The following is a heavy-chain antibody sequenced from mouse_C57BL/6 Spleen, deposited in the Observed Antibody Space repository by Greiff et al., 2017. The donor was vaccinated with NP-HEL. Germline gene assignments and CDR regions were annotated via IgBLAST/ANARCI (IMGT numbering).Heavy chain of an antibody. Sequence: VQLQQPGAELVRPGSSVKLSCKASGYTFTSYWMDWVKQRPGQGLEWIGNIYPSDSETHYNQKFKDKATLTVDKSSSTAYMQLSSLTSEDSAVYYCARGVTTVALDYWGQGTTLTVSS. CDR1: GYTFTSYW. J-gene: IGHJ2*01. CDR2: IYPSDSET. V-gene: IGHV1-61*01. CDR3: ARGVTTVALDY. D-gene: IGHD1-1*01.